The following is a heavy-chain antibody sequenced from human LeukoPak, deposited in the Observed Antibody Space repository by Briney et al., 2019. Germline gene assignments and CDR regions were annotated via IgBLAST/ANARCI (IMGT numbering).Heavy chain of an antibody. CDR3: SGGRSSRYSDY. Sequence: ASETLSLTCIVSGAAMTSHHWNWIRQTPGKRLEWIGYIYHRANTNFITSYSSSLRSRVSMSVDMSKNHLSLSLTSVTAADTAIYYCSGGRSSRYSDYWGQGALVTVFS. CDR2: IYHRANT. CDR1: GAAMTSHH. J-gene: IGHJ4*02. V-gene: IGHV4-59*11. D-gene: IGHD3-9*01.